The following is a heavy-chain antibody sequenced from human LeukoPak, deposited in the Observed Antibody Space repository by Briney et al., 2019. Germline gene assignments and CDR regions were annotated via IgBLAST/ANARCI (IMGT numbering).Heavy chain of an antibody. Sequence: GEFLKISCKGSGYSFTSYWIGWVRQMPGKGLEWMGIIYPGDSDTRYSPSFQGQVTISADKSISTAYLQWSSLKASDTAMYYCAVSGSYLGWYFDLWGRGTLVTVSS. V-gene: IGHV5-51*01. CDR1: GYSFTSYW. J-gene: IGHJ2*01. CDR2: IYPGDSDT. CDR3: AVSGSYLGWYFDL. D-gene: IGHD3-16*02.